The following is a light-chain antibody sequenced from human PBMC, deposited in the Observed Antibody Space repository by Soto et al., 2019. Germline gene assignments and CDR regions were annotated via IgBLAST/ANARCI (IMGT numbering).Light chain of an antibody. V-gene: IGKV1-5*03. CDR3: QQYGRYRT. CDR1: QSTSTW. J-gene: IGKJ1*01. Sequence: DIQMTQSPSTLSASVGDRVTITCRASQSTSTWLAWYQHKPGKAPHLLIYKASSLESGVPSRFSGSGSGTEFTLNISSLPTDDVATYYCQQYGRYRTFGQGTKVEIK. CDR2: KAS.